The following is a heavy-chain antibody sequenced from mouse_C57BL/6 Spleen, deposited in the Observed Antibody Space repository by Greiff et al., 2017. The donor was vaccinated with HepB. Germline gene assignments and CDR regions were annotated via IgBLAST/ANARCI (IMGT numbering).Heavy chain of an antibody. J-gene: IGHJ4*01. CDR2: INPGSGGT. CDR1: GYAFTNYL. CDR3: ARSYYGSSYPPYYAMDY. Sequence: QVQLQQSGAELVRPGTSVKVSCKASGYAFTNYLIEWVKQRPGQGLEWIGVINPGSGGTNYNEKFKGKATLTADKSSSTAYMQLSSLTSEDSAVYFCARSYYGSSYPPYYAMDYWGQGTSVTVSS. V-gene: IGHV1-54*01. D-gene: IGHD1-1*01.